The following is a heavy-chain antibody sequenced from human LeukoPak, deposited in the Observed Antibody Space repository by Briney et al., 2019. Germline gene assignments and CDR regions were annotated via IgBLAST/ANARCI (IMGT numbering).Heavy chain of an antibody. J-gene: IGHJ4*02. V-gene: IGHV1-18*01. D-gene: IGHD2-15*01. CDR3: ARVVVVVAATHFDY. CDR2: IIALNGNT. CDR1: GYTFTSYG. Sequence: ASAKDSCKASGYTFTSYGISSVRPAPGQGVECMGWIIALNGNTNYAQKLQGRVTMTTETSTSIAYMELRSLRSDDTAVYYCARVVVVVAATHFDYWGQGTLVTVSS.